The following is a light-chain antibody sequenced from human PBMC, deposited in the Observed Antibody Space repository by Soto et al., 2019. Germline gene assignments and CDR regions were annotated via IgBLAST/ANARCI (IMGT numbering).Light chain of an antibody. CDR3: MQGTHWPET. Sequence: DVVMTQSPLSLPVTLGQPASISCRSSESLVYSDGNTYLNWFQQRPGQSPRRLFYKVSNRDSGVPDRCSGSGSGTDFTLKISRVEAEDVGLYYCMQGTHWPETFGQGTKVEIK. V-gene: IGKV2-30*01. CDR2: KVS. J-gene: IGKJ1*01. CDR1: ESLVYSDGNTY.